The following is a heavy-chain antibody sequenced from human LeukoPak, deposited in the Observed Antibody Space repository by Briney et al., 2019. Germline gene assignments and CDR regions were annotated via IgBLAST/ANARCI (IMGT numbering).Heavy chain of an antibody. J-gene: IGHJ4*02. CDR3: AKSPEDSSSWYGSTRSDY. D-gene: IGHD6-13*01. V-gene: IGHV3-30*02. Sequence: GGSLRLSCAASGFTFSSYGMHWVRQAPGKGLEWVAVIWYDGSNKYYADSVKGRFTISRDNSKNTLYLQMNSLRAEDTAVYYCAKSPEDSSSWYGSTRSDYWGQGTLVTVSS. CDR2: IWYDGSNK. CDR1: GFTFSSYG.